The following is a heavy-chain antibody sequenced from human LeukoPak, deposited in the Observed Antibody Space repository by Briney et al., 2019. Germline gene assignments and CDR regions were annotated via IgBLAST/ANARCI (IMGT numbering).Heavy chain of an antibody. J-gene: IGHJ4*02. D-gene: IGHD6-19*01. Sequence: GGSLRLSCAASEFTFSTNYMSWVRQAPGKGLEWVSIIYSTGGKYYTDSVKGRFTISRDNSKHTLYLQMNSLTGEDTAVYYCARGSDGWFAFDYWGQGILVTVSS. CDR3: ARGSDGWFAFDY. CDR1: EFTFSTNY. V-gene: IGHV3-66*01. CDR2: IYSTGGK.